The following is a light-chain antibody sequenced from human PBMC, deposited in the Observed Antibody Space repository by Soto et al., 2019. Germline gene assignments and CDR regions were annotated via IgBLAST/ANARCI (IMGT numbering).Light chain of an antibody. CDR3: SSYTSSSSYV. Sequence: QSVLTQPASGSGSPGQSITISCTGTSSDVGGYIYVSWYQQHSGKAPKLMIYDVTSRPSGVSYRFSGSKSGNTASLTISGLQAEDEADYYCSSYTSSSSYVFGTGTKVTVL. CDR2: DVT. J-gene: IGLJ1*01. V-gene: IGLV2-14*01. CDR1: SSDVGGYIY.